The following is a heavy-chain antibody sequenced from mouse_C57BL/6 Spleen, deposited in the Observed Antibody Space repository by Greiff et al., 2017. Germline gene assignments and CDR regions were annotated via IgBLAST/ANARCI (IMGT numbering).Heavy chain of an antibody. D-gene: IGHD4-1*01. J-gene: IGHJ2*01. V-gene: IGHV1-82*01. Sequence: QVQLQQSGPELVKPGASVKISCKASGYAFSSSRMNWVKQRPGQGLEWIGRIYPGDGDTNYNGKFKGKDPLTADKSSSTAYLQLSSLTSVDSAVYFCAGRSDWDGGLDYWGQGTTLTVSS. CDR3: AGRSDWDGGLDY. CDR1: GYAFSSSR. CDR2: IYPGDGDT.